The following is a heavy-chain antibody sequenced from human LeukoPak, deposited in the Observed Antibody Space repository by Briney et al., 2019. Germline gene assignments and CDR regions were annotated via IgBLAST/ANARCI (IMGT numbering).Heavy chain of an antibody. CDR2: ISSSSSYI. V-gene: IGHV3-21*01. CDR3: ASVRYFDWLFDY. CDR1: GFTFSSYS. J-gene: IGHJ4*02. D-gene: IGHD3-9*01. Sequence: GGSLRLSCAAPGFTFSSYSMNWVRQAPGKGLEWVSSISSSSSYIYYADSVKGRFTISRDNAKNSLYLQMNSLRAEDTAVYYCASVRYFDWLFDYWGQGTLVTVSS.